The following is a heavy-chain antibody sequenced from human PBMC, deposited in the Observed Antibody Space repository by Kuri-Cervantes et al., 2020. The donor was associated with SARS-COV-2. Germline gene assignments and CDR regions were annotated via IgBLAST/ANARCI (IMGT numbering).Heavy chain of an antibody. Sequence: ASVKVSCKASGYTFTSYDINWVRQATGQGLEWMGWMNPNSGNTGYAQKFQGRVTITRNTSISTAYMELSSLRSEDTAVYYCARPSGDGPLEWLGPRADNDAFDIWGQGTMVTVSS. CDR1: GYTFTSYD. CDR2: MNPNSGNT. D-gene: IGHD3-3*01. V-gene: IGHV1-8*03. CDR3: ARPSGDGPLEWLGPRADNDAFDI. J-gene: IGHJ3*02.